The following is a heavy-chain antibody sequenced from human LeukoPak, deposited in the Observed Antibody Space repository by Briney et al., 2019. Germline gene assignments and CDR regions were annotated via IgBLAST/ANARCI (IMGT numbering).Heavy chain of an antibody. D-gene: IGHD3-22*01. CDR2: ISAYNGNT. CDR1: GYTFTHHG. V-gene: IGHV1-18*01. J-gene: IGHJ3*02. Sequence: ASVKVPCKASGYTFTHHGISWVRQAPGQGLEWMGWISAYNGNTNYAQKLQGRITMTTATSTSTAYMELRSLRSDDTAVYYCARDRNTMIVVIDAFDIWGQGTMVTVSS. CDR3: ARDRNTMIVVIDAFDI.